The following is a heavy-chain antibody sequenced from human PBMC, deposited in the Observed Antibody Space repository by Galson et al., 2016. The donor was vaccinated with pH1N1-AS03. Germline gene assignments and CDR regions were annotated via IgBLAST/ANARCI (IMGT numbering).Heavy chain of an antibody. D-gene: IGHD2-2*01. CDR1: GFTFSNYA. Sequence: SLRLSCAASGFTFSNYAMNWVRQAPGKGLEWVSIISGSGDSTKYADSVKGRLTISRDNSKNTLYLRMNSLRAEDTAVYYCAKADCSSSSCYRCNYWGQGTLVTVSS. CDR2: ISGSGDST. CDR3: AKADCSSSSCYRCNY. J-gene: IGHJ4*02. V-gene: IGHV3-23*01.